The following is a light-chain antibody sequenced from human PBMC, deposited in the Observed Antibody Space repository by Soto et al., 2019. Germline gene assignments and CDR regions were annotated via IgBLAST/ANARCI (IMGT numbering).Light chain of an antibody. Sequence: EIVLTQSPGTLSLSPGEGATLSCRARQSVSSSSLTWYQQQRGQAPRLLIYGASTRATGIPDRFSGSGSGTDFTLTISRLEPEDFAVYYCNQYHSSFTFGGGTKVEIK. V-gene: IGKV3-20*01. CDR3: NQYHSSFT. J-gene: IGKJ4*01. CDR2: GAS. CDR1: QSVSSSS.